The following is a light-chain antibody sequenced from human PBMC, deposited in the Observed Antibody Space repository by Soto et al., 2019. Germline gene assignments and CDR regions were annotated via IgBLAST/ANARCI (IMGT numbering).Light chain of an antibody. J-gene: IGLJ2*01. V-gene: IGLV1-47*01. CDR3: ASWDESLSGPV. Sequence: QSVLTQPPSASGTPGQRVTISCSGSSSNIGTNFVYWYQQLPGTAPRLLMYRNNQRPSGVPDRFSGSKSGTSASLAISGLRSEDEADYYCASWDESLSGPVFGGGTKLTVL. CDR2: RNN. CDR1: SSNIGTNF.